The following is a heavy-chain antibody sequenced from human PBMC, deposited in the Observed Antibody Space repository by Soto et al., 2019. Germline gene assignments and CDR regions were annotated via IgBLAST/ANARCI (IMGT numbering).Heavy chain of an antibody. CDR3: ARGGLQHALDV. V-gene: IGHV3-74*03. Sequence: EVQLVESGGGLVQPGGSLRLSCAASGFTFSNYWMYWVRQAPGKGLLWVSRVNNDGTDTTHADSVKGRFTISRDNAENTLYLQMNRLRAEDTAVYYCARGGLQHALDVWGQGSTVTVSS. CDR1: GFTFSNYW. CDR2: VNNDGTDT. J-gene: IGHJ6*02. D-gene: IGHD6-13*01.